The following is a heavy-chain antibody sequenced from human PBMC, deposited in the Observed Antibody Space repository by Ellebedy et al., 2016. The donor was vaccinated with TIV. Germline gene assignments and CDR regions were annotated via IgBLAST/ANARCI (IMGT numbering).Heavy chain of an antibody. D-gene: IGHD1-20*01. V-gene: IGHV3-21*06. J-gene: IGHJ4*02. CDR3: ARDNWNGLASDY. Sequence: GRFTISRDNARNSLYLQMTSLRAEDTAVYHCARDNWNGLASDYWGQGTLVTVSS.